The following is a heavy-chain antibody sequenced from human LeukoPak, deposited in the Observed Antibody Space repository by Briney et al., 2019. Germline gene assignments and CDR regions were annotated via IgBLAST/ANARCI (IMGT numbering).Heavy chain of an antibody. J-gene: IGHJ4*02. Sequence: SETLSLTCAVSGGSISSYYWSWIRQPPGKGLEWIGYIYYSGSTNYNPSLKSRVTISVDTSKKQFSLELSSVTAADTAVYYCSHCSSTTCYTGFDYWGQGTLVTVSS. D-gene: IGHD2-2*02. CDR3: SHCSSTTCYTGFDY. CDR1: GGSISSYY. V-gene: IGHV4-59*01. CDR2: IYYSGST.